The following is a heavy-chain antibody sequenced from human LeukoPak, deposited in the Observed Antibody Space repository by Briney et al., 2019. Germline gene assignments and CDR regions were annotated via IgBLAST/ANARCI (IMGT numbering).Heavy chain of an antibody. J-gene: IGHJ5*02. CDR1: GGSISSGGYY. CDR2: IYYSGST. V-gene: IGHV4-31*03. CDR3: AREWFGAPFDP. D-gene: IGHD3-10*01. Sequence: SETLSLTCTVSGGSISSGGYYWSWIRQHPGKGPEWIGYIYYSGSTYYNPSLKSRVTISVDTSKNQFSLKLSSVTAADTAVYYCAREWFGAPFDPWGQGTLVTVSS.